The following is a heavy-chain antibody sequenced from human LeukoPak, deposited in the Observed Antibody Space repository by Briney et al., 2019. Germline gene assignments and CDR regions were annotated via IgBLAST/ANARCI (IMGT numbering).Heavy chain of an antibody. J-gene: IGHJ4*02. CDR1: GFTFSNAW. V-gene: IGHV3-15*01. D-gene: IGHD2-2*01. CDR3: TTDPIVVVPAAINSSPADY. Sequence: GGSLRLSCAASGFTFSNAWMSWVRQAPGKGLEWVGRIKSKTDGGTTDYAAPVKGRFTISRDDSKNTLYLQMNSLKTEDTAVYNCTTDPIVVVPAAINSSPADYWGQGTLVTVSS. CDR2: IKSKTDGGTT.